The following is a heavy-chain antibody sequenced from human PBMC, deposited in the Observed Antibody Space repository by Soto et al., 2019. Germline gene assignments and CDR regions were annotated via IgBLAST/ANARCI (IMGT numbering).Heavy chain of an antibody. Sequence: QVQLVQSGAEVKKPGSSVKVSCKASGGTFSSYAISWVRQAPGQGLEWLGGIISIFGTANYAQKFQGRVKITADESTSAAYMEMSSLRAEDTAVYYCAREGASYGQFDYWGQGTRVTVSS. CDR2: IISIFGTA. CDR1: GGTFSSYA. V-gene: IGHV1-69*01. D-gene: IGHD5-18*01. CDR3: AREGASYGQFDY. J-gene: IGHJ4*02.